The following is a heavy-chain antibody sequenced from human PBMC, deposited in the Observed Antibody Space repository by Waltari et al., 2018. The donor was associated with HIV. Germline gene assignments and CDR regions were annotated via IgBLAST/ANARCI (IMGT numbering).Heavy chain of an antibody. Sequence: QLHLQESGPGLVKPSETLSLTCSVSGASISSSSYYWAWIRQPPGKGQEWIGAIYYSGTAYYNPSVKSRVSASLDASKNELSLKLTSVTATDTALYYCARLRFHSLYYFDSWGPGILVTVSS. CDR1: GASISSSSYY. CDR3: ARLRFHSLYYFDS. D-gene: IGHD3-16*01. J-gene: IGHJ4*02. CDR2: IYYSGTA. V-gene: IGHV4-39*01.